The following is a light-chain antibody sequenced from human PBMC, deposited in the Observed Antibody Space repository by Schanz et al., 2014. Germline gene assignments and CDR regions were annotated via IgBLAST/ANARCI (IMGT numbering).Light chain of an antibody. CDR1: QSVSSN. V-gene: IGKV3D-11*03. CDR3: QQRSNWPLYT. CDR2: DTS. Sequence: EIVMTQSPATLSVSPGERTTLSCRASQSVSSNLAWYQHKPGQAPRLVIYDTSNRATGVPARFSGSGSGTEFTLTISGLEPEDFAVYYCQQRSNWPLYTFGQGTKLEIK. J-gene: IGKJ2*01.